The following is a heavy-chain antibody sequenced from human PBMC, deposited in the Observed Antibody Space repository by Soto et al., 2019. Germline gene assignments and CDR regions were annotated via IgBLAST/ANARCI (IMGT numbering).Heavy chain of an antibody. D-gene: IGHD4-4*01. J-gene: IGHJ2*01. V-gene: IGHV3-30-3*01. CDR2: ISYDGSNK. CDR3: ARPLWRDDYNWVYVDL. Sequence: QVQLVESGGGVVQPGRSLRLSCAASGFTFSSYAMHWVRQAPGKGLEWVAVISYDGSNKYYADSVKGRFTISRDNSKNALYLQMNSLRAEDTAVYYCARPLWRDDYNWVYVDLWGRGTLVTVSS. CDR1: GFTFSSYA.